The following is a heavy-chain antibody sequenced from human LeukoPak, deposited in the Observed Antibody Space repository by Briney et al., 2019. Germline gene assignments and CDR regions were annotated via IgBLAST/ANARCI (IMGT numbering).Heavy chain of an antibody. CDR1: GFTFSSYW. V-gene: IGHV3-7*01. Sequence: PGGSPRLSCAASGFTFSSYWMSWVRQAPGKGLEWVANIKQDGSGKYYVDSVKGRFTISRDNAKNSLYLQMNSLRAEDTAVYYCARVSIAALSSYYYYMDVWGKGTTVTVSS. CDR2: IKQDGSGK. D-gene: IGHD6-6*01. J-gene: IGHJ6*03. CDR3: ARVSIAALSSYYYYMDV.